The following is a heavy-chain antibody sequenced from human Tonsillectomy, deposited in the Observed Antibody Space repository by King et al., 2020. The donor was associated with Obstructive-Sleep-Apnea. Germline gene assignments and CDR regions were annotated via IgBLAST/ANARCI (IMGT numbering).Heavy chain of an antibody. CDR1: GFTFSSYA. D-gene: IGHD3-22*01. V-gene: IGHV3-30-3*01. CDR2: ISYDGSSK. CDR3: ARGHDSSGYFHYYYYYGMDV. Sequence: QLVQCGGGVVQPGRSLRLSCAASGFTFSSYAMHWVRQAPGKGLEWVAFISYDGSSKYYADSVKGRVTISRDNSKNTLYLQMNSLRAEDTAVYYCARGHDSSGYFHYYYYYGMDVWGQGTTVTVSS. J-gene: IGHJ6*02.